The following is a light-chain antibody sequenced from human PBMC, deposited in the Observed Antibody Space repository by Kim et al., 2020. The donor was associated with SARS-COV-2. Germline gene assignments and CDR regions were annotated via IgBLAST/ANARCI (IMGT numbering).Light chain of an antibody. Sequence: QSALTQPASVSGSPGQSATISCTGTNDDIGTFKHVSWYRQHPGKAPKLILYDVYNRPSGVSNRFSGSKFGNTASLTISGLQSEDEADYYCSSYTKSATRVFGGGTQLTVL. CDR2: DVY. V-gene: IGLV2-14*03. CDR3: SSYTKSATRV. CDR1: NDDIGTFKH. J-gene: IGLJ3*02.